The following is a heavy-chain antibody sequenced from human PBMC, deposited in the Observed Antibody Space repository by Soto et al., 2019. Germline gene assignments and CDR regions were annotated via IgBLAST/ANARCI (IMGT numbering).Heavy chain of an antibody. D-gene: IGHD6-13*01. CDR1: GYTFTGYY. V-gene: IGHV1-2*04. J-gene: IGHJ6*02. Sequence: ASVKVSCKASGYTFTGYYMHWVRQAPGQGLEWMGWINPNSGGTNYAQKFQGWVTMTRDTPISTAYMELSRLRSDDTAVYYCARDQPLAAAGTRSQYGMDVWGQGTTVTVSS. CDR3: ARDQPLAAAGTRSQYGMDV. CDR2: INPNSGGT.